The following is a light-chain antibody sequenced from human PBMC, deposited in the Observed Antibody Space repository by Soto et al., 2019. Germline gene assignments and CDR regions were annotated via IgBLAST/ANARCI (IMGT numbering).Light chain of an antibody. CDR3: QQYNGYSRA. Sequence: DIQMTQSPSTLSASIGDRVTITCRASQSISDWLAWYQQKPGKAPKLLVYRASNLERGVPSRFSCSGYGTEFALTISSRQPDDFATDYCQQYNGYSRAFGEGTKVE. J-gene: IGKJ1*01. CDR2: RAS. V-gene: IGKV1-5*03. CDR1: QSISDW.